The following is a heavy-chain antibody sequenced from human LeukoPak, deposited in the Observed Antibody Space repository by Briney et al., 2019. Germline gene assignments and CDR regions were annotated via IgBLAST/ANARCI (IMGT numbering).Heavy chain of an antibody. CDR3: ARDSSGWSDYYYYSMDV. CDR1: GYTFTSYG. V-gene: IGHV1-18*01. D-gene: IGHD6-19*01. Sequence: GASVKVSCKASGYTFTSYGISWVRQAPGQGLEWMGWISAYNGNTNYAQKLQGRVTMTTDTSTSTAYMELRSLRSDDTAVYYCARDSSGWSDYYYYSMDVWGQGTTVTVSS. J-gene: IGHJ6*02. CDR2: ISAYNGNT.